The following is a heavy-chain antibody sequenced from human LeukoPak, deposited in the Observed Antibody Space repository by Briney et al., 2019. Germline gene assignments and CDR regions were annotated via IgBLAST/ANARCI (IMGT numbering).Heavy chain of an antibody. CDR3: ARDSDTGDYFDY. V-gene: IGHV3-30*04. CDR2: ISYDGSNK. Sequence: PGGSLRLSCAASGFTFSSYAMHWVRQAPGKGLEWVAVISYDGSNKYYADSVKGRFTISIDNSKNTLYLQMNSLRAEDTAVYYCARDSDTGDYFDYWGQGTLVTVSS. J-gene: IGHJ4*02. D-gene: IGHD1-26*01. CDR1: GFTFSSYA.